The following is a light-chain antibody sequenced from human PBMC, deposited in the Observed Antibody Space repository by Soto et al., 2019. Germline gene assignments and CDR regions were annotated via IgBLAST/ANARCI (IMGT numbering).Light chain of an antibody. V-gene: IGLV1-44*01. J-gene: IGLJ2*01. Sequence: QSVLTQPPSASGTPGQRVTISCSGSSSNIGSNTVNWYQQLPGTAPKLLIYSNNQRSSGVPDRFSGSKSGTSASLAISGLKSEDEDDYYCAAWDDSLNGVVFGGGTKLTVL. CDR2: SNN. CDR3: AAWDDSLNGVV. CDR1: SSNIGSNT.